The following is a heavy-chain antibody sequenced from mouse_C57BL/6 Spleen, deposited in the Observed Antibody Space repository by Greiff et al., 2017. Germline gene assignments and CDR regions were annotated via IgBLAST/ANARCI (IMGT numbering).Heavy chain of an antibody. J-gene: IGHJ2*01. CDR1: GYSFTDYN. V-gene: IGHV1-39*01. D-gene: IGHD2-3*01. CDR3: ARRWLLLREYYFDY. Sequence: EVKLMESGPELVKPGASVKISCKASGYSFTDYNMNWVKQSNGKSLEWIGVINPNYGTTSYNQKFKGKATLTVDQSSSTAYMQLNSLTSEDSAVYYCARRWLLLREYYFDYWGQGTTLTVSS. CDR2: INPNYGTT.